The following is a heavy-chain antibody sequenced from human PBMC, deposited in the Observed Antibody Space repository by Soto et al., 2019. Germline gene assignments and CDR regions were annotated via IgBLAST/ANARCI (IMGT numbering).Heavy chain of an antibody. CDR2: IDPSDSYT. D-gene: IGHD3-10*01. J-gene: IGHJ4*02. V-gene: IGHV5-10-1*01. CDR3: ARISLDGALLWFGDSVDS. CDR1: GYSFTSYW. Sequence: GESLKISCKGSGYSFTSYWISWVRQMPGKGLEWMGRIDPSDSYTNYSPSFQGHVTISADKPISTAYLQWSSLKASDTAMYYCARISLDGALLWFGDSVDSWGQGTLVTVSS.